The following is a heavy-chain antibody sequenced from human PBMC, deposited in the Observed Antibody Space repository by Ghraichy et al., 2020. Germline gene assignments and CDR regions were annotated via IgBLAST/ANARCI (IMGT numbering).Heavy chain of an antibody. CDR2: IYYSGST. Sequence: SETLSLTCTVSGGSVSSGSYYWSWIRQPPGKGLEWIGYIYYSGSTNYNPSLKSRVTISVDTSKNQFSLKLSSVTAADTAVYYCARTTYYYGSGSLNYWGQGTLVTVSS. J-gene: IGHJ4*02. D-gene: IGHD3-10*01. V-gene: IGHV4-61*01. CDR1: GGSVSSGSYY. CDR3: ARTTYYYGSGSLNY.